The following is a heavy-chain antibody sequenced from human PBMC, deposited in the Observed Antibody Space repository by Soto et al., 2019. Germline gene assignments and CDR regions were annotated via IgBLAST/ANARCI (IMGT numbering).Heavy chain of an antibody. CDR3: AADKTVPPPFYYYYGMDV. D-gene: IGHD4-17*01. CDR1: GFTFTSSA. CDR2: IVVGSGNT. V-gene: IGHV1-58*01. Sequence: SVKVSCKASGFTFTSSAVQWVRQARGQRLEWIGWIVVGSGNTNYAQKFQERVTITRDMSTSTTYMELSSLRSEDTAVFYCAADKTVPPPFYYYYGMDVWGQGTTVTVSS. J-gene: IGHJ6*02.